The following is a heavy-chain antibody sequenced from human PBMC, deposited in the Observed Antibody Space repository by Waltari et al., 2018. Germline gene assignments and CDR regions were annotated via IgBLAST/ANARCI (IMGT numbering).Heavy chain of an antibody. J-gene: IGHJ6*03. Sequence: QVQLVQSGAEVKKPGASVKVSCKVSGYTLTELSMHWVRQAPGQGLEWMGGIIPILGIANDAQKFQGRVTITADKSTSTAYMELSSLRSEDTAVYYCARGRYSSGWYGWYYYYYMDVWGKGTTVTVSS. CDR1: GYTLTELS. CDR2: IIPILGIA. CDR3: ARGRYSSGWYGWYYYYYMDV. D-gene: IGHD6-19*01. V-gene: IGHV1-69*10.